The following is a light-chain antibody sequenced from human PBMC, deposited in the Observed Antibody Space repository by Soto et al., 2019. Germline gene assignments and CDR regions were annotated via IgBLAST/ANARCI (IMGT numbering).Light chain of an antibody. CDR2: WSS. V-gene: IGKV4-1*01. J-gene: IGKJ2*01. CDR1: QTVLYSSKNKNY. CDR3: QQYYSTPHT. Sequence: DIVMTQSTDSLAVSLGERATINCKSSQTVLYSSKNKNYLAWYLQQPGQPPKLRIYWSSTRESGVPDRFSGSWSGRDFTLTISSLQAEYVAVYYCQQYYSTPHTFGQGTKLEIK.